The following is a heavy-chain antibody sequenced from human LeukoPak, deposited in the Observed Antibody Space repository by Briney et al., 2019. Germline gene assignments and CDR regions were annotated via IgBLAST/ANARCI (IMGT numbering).Heavy chain of an antibody. CDR2: IYSGGST. J-gene: IGHJ6*03. CDR3: ARGAGSYESYMDV. D-gene: IGHD3-10*01. CDR1: GFTVSSNY. V-gene: IGHV3-53*01. Sequence: GGSLRLSCAASGFTVSSNYMSWVRQAPGKGLEWVSVIYSGGSTYYADSVKGRFTISRDNSKNTLYLQINIRRDEDTALYYCARGAGSYESYMDVWGKGTTVTVSS.